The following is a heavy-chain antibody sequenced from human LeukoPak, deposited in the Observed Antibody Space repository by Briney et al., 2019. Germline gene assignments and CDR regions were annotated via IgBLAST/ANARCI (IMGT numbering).Heavy chain of an antibody. Sequence: SETLSLTCTVSGGSISSSDYHGAWIRQPPGKGLEWIGSIYYSGNTYYHPSLRSRVTISVDTSKNQFSLKLSSVIAADTAVYYCAREPRGGTYYWYFDLWGRGTLVTVSS. CDR2: IYYSGNT. J-gene: IGHJ2*01. CDR3: AREPRGGTYYWYFDL. D-gene: IGHD1-26*01. V-gene: IGHV4-39*07. CDR1: GGSISSSDYH.